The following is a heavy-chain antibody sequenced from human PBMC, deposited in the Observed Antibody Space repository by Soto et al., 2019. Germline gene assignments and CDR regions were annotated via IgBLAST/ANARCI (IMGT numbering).Heavy chain of an antibody. CDR3: ASEQSQTAIYYYYYMDV. D-gene: IGHD5-18*01. Sequence: GGSLRLSCAASGFTFSSYSMNWVRQAPGKGLEWVSSISSSSSYIYYADSVKGRFTISRDNAKNSLYLQMNSLRAEDTAVYYCASEQSQTAIYYYYYMDVWGKGTTVTVSS. J-gene: IGHJ6*03. CDR2: ISSSSSYI. CDR1: GFTFSSYS. V-gene: IGHV3-21*01.